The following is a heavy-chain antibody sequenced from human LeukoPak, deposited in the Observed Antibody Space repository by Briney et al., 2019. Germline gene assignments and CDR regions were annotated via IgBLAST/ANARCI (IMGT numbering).Heavy chain of an antibody. Sequence: PGGSLRLSCAVSGFTLSGAWMHWVRQAPGKGLMWVSRINDDESNTRHAESVKGRFTISRDIAKNTLYLQMNSLRAEDTAVYYCTRVSGLRMNEYYYLWGQGTLVTVSS. CDR1: GFTLSGAW. D-gene: IGHD3-10*01. V-gene: IGHV3-74*01. CDR3: TRVSGLRMNEYYYL. J-gene: IGHJ4*02. CDR2: INDDESNT.